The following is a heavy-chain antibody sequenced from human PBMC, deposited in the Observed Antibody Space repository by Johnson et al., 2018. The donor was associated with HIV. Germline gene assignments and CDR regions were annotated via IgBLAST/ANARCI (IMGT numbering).Heavy chain of an antibody. D-gene: IGHD4-17*01. V-gene: IGHV3-20*01. Sequence: VQLVESGGGVVRPGGSLRLSCAASGFSYDDYAMSWVRQDPGQGLEWVSSINRNGGSTGYADYVKGRFTISRDNSKNTLYLQTNSLRAEDTAVYDCAGDGTTGRAGDAYDIWGKGTMVSVSA. CDR2: INRNGGST. CDR3: AGDGTTGRAGDAYDI. J-gene: IGHJ3*02. CDR1: GFSYDDYA.